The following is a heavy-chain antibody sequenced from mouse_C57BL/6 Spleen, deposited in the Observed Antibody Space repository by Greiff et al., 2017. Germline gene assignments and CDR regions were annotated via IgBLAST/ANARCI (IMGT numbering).Heavy chain of an antibody. V-gene: IGHV1-59*01. CDR2: IDPSDSYT. J-gene: IGHJ1*03. D-gene: IGHD3-2*02. Sequence: QVQLQQPGAELVRPGTSVKLSCKASGYTFTSYWMHWVKQRPGQGLEWIVVIDPSDSYTNYNQKFKGKATLTVDTTSSTAYMQLSSLTSEDSAVYYWARSGTGQATWYFDVWGTGTTVTVSS. CDR3: ARSGTGQATWYFDV. CDR1: GYTFTSYW.